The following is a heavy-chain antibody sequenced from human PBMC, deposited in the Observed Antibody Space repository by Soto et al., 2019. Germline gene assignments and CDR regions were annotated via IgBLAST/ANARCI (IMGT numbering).Heavy chain of an antibody. CDR3: ASSSVAARRGLFDS. Sequence: GESLKISCKGSKYSFTSYWIGWVRQMPGKGLEWMGIIYPGDSDTRYSPSFQGQITISADKSISTAYLQWSSLKASDTAMYYCASSSVAARRGLFDSWGQGTLVTVSS. CDR2: IYPGDSDT. D-gene: IGHD6-6*01. V-gene: IGHV5-51*01. J-gene: IGHJ4*02. CDR1: KYSFTSYW.